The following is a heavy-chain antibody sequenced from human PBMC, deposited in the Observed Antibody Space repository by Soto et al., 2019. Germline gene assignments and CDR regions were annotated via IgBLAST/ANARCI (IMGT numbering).Heavy chain of an antibody. CDR2: IYYSGST. J-gene: IGHJ4*01. CDR1: GGSISSGGYY. CDR3: ARPGDYYQAFDY. Sequence: PSETLSLTCTVYGGSISSGGYYWSWIRQHPGKGLEWIGYIYYSGSTYYNPSLKSRVTISVDTSKNQFSLKLRSVTAADTAVYYCARPGDYYQAFDYWGQGTLVTVS. D-gene: IGHD3-22*01. V-gene: IGHV4-31*03.